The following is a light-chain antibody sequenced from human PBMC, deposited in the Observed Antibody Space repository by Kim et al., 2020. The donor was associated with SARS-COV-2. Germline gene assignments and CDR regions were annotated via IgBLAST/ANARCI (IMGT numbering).Light chain of an antibody. J-gene: IGLJ2*01. Sequence: GKTVRITCKGDSLRSYYASWYQQKPGQAPVLVIYGKNNRPSGIPDRFSGSSSGNTASLTITGAQAEDEADYYCNSRDSSGNHLEVFGGGTQLTVL. CDR1: SLRSYY. CDR2: GKN. CDR3: NSRDSSGNHLEV. V-gene: IGLV3-19*01.